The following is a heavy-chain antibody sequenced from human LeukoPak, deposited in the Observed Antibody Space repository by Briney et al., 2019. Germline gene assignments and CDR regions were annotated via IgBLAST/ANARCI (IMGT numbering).Heavy chain of an antibody. CDR2: IYSSGNT. CDR1: GGSISNYF. V-gene: IGHV4-4*08. Sequence: SETLSLTCTVSGGSISNYFWSWIRQPPGKGLEWIAYIYSSGNTNYNPSLRGRVTISVDTSKNQFSLRMNSVTAADTAVYYCAKDRDSRDWYKDAFDIWGQGTMVTVSS. D-gene: IGHD6-19*01. J-gene: IGHJ3*02. CDR3: AKDRDSRDWYKDAFDI.